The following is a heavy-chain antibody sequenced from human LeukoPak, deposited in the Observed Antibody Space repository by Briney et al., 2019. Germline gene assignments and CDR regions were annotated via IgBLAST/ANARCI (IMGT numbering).Heavy chain of an antibody. CDR1: GFTFSSYW. Sequence: GGSLRLSCAASGFTFSSYWMSWVRQAPGKGLEWVANIKQDGSEKYYVDSVKGRFTISRDNAKNSLYLQMNSLRAEDTAVYYCAKVVASCYSCGMDVWGQGTTVTVSS. D-gene: IGHD2-2*02. CDR2: IKQDGSEK. V-gene: IGHV3-7*03. J-gene: IGHJ6*02. CDR3: AKVVASCYSCGMDV.